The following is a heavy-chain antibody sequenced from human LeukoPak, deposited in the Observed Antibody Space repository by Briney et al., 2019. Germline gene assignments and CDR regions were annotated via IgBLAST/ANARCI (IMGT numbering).Heavy chain of an antibody. CDR2: IYPGDSDT. D-gene: IGHD6-13*01. J-gene: IGHJ4*02. CDR1: GYSFTSYW. CDR3: ATTGPEYSSSWYLHF. Sequence: GESLKISCKASGYSFTSYWIGWVRQMPGKGLEWMGVIYPGDSDTRYSPSFQGQVTSSVDKSISTAYLQWSSLKASDTAMYYCATTGPEYSSSWYLHFWGQETLVTVSS. V-gene: IGHV5-51*01.